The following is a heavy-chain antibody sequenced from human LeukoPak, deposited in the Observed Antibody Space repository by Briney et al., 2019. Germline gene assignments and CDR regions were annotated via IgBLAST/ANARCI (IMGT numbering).Heavy chain of an antibody. Sequence: AGGSLRLSCAASGFTFSSYAMSWVRQAPGKGLEWVSAISGSGGSTYYADSVKGRFTISRDNSKNTLYLQMNSLRAEDTAVYYCAKDREVYYDILTGLDVWGKGTTVTVSS. J-gene: IGHJ6*04. CDR1: GFTFSSYA. CDR2: ISGSGGST. D-gene: IGHD3-9*01. CDR3: AKDREVYYDILTGLDV. V-gene: IGHV3-23*01.